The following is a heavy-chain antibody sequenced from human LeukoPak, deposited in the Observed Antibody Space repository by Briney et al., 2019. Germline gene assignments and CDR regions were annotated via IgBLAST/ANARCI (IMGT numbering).Heavy chain of an antibody. CDR1: GFTFSSYW. CDR2: INSDGSST. J-gene: IGHJ5*02. V-gene: IGHV3-74*01. D-gene: IGHD1-26*01. Sequence: PGGSLRLSCAASGFTFSSYWMHWVRQAPGKGLVWVSRINSDGSSTSYADSVKGRFTISRDNAKNTLYLQMNSLRAEDTAVYYCARDPYSGSYSNWFDPWGQGTLATVSS. CDR3: ARDPYSGSYSNWFDP.